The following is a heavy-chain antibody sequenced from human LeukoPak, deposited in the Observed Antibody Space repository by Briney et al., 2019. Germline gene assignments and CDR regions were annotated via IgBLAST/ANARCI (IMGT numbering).Heavy chain of an antibody. Sequence: GGSLRLSCAASGFTFSSYAMHWVRQAPGKGLEWVAVISYDGSNKYYADSVKGRFTISRDNSKNTLYLQMNSLRAEDTAVYYCAKLTGSRIQLWLLDDAFDIWGQGTMVTVSS. CDR3: AKLTGSRIQLWLLDDAFDI. J-gene: IGHJ3*02. D-gene: IGHD5-18*01. V-gene: IGHV3-30*04. CDR1: GFTFSSYA. CDR2: ISYDGSNK.